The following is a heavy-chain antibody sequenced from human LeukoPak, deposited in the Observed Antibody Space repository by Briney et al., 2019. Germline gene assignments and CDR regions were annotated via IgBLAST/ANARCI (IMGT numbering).Heavy chain of an antibody. CDR1: GYIFTGYY. V-gene: IGHV1-2*02. Sequence: ASVKVSCKASGYIFTGYYIHWVRQAPGQGLEWMGWINPNSGGTNSAQKFQGRVTVTRDTSISTAYMELSRLRSDDTAVYYCARVLSNQVPGLDYWGQGTLVTVSS. CDR2: INPNSGGT. D-gene: IGHD2/OR15-2a*01. J-gene: IGHJ4*02. CDR3: ARVLSNQVPGLDY.